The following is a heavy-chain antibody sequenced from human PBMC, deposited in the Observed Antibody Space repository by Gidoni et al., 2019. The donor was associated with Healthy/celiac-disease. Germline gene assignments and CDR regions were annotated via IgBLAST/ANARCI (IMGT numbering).Heavy chain of an antibody. CDR3: ARHLARRDYFDY. Sequence: QLQLQESGPGLVKPSETLSLTCTVSVGSISSSSYYWGWIRQPPGKGLEWIGSIYYSGSTYYNPSLKSRVTISVDTSKNQFSLKLSSVTAADTAVYYCARHLARRDYFDYWGQGTLVTVSS. CDR2: IYYSGST. CDR1: VGSISSSSYY. V-gene: IGHV4-39*01. D-gene: IGHD5-12*01. J-gene: IGHJ4*02.